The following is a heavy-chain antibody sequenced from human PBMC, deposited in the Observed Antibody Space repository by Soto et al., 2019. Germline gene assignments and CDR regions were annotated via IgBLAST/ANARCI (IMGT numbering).Heavy chain of an antibody. D-gene: IGHD4-4*01. CDR1: GGSISSYY. CDR3: ARESDYSNKLDV. Sequence: QVQLQESGPGLVKPSEPLSLTCTVSGGSISSYYWNWIRQPPGKGLEWLGYIDDSGTTNYNPSLKSRVTISVDMSKNQFSLRLSSVTAAEKAVYYCARESDYSNKLDVWGKGTTVTVSS. CDR2: IDDSGTT. V-gene: IGHV4-59*01. J-gene: IGHJ6*04.